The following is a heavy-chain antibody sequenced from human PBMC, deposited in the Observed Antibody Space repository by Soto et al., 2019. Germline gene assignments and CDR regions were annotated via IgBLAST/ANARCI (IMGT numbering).Heavy chain of an antibody. J-gene: IGHJ4*02. V-gene: IGHV3-74*01. D-gene: IGHD1-7*01. Sequence: PGGSLRLSCAVSGFILSDHWMHWVRQPPGKGLVWVARIESHGSSTSYADSVKGRFTISRDNAKNTLYLQMSSLSAEDTAVYYCATIFELPPRWGQGTLVTVSS. CDR2: IESHGSST. CDR1: GFILSDHW. CDR3: ATIFELPPR.